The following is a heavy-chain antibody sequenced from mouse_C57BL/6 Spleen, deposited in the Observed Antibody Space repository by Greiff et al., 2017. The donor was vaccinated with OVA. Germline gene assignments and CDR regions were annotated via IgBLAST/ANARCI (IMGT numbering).Heavy chain of an antibody. D-gene: IGHD1-1*01. CDR3: ARRTTVVEDDY. CDR1: GYTFTSYG. J-gene: IGHJ2*01. Sequence: VQWVESGAELARPGASVKLSCKASGYTFTSYGISWVKQRTGQGLEWIGEIYPRSGNTYYNEKFKGKATLTADKSSSTAYMELRSLTSEDSAVYFCARRTTVVEDDYWGQGTTLTVSS. CDR2: IYPRSGNT. V-gene: IGHV1-81*01.